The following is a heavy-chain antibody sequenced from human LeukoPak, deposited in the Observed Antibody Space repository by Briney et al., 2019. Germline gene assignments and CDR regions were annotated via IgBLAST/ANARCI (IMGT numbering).Heavy chain of an antibody. CDR1: GFTFSSYE. Sequence: RAGGSLRLSCAASGFTFSSYEMNWVRQAPGKGLEWVSYISSSGSTIYYADSVKGRFTISRDNAKNSLYLQMNSLRTEDTALYYCAKDGLNYDFWWRDAFDIWGQGTMVTVSS. V-gene: IGHV3-48*03. D-gene: IGHD3-3*01. CDR2: ISSSGSTI. J-gene: IGHJ3*02. CDR3: AKDGLNYDFWWRDAFDI.